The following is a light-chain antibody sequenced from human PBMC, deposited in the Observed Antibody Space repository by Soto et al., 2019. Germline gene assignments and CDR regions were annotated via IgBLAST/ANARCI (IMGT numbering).Light chain of an antibody. Sequence: DIQMTQSPSSVSAAVGDRVTITCRASQGINKWLAWYQQKPGRSPTILIYAASTLESGVPSRFSGSGSDTDFTLTISGLQPEDAGIYYCQNYKSLSRRFGRAFGQGTKVEIK. V-gene: IGKV1-27*01. CDR2: AAS. J-gene: IGKJ1*01. CDR3: QNYKSLSRRFGRA. CDR1: QGINKW.